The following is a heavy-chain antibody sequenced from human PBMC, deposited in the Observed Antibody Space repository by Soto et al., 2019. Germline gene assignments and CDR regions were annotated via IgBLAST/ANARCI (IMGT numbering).Heavy chain of an antibody. V-gene: IGHV3-64*01. CDR3: ASTSGYAFDY. Sequence: EVQLVESGGGLVQPGGSLRLSCAASGFTFSSYAMHWVRQAPGKGLEYVSVISSNGGSTYYANSVKGRFTISRDNSKNTLYLQMGSLRAEDMAVYYCASTSGYAFDYWGPGTLVTVSS. CDR2: ISSNGGST. D-gene: IGHD5-12*01. J-gene: IGHJ4*02. CDR1: GFTFSSYA.